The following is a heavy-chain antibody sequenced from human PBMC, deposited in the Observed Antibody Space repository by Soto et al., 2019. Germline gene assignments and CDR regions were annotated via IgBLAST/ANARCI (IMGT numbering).Heavy chain of an antibody. D-gene: IGHD5-18*01. J-gene: IGHJ5*02. CDR1: GGSISSYY. V-gene: IGHV4-59*08. CDR3: ARLVWSYGTWFDP. CDR2: INYSGST. Sequence: QVQLQESGPGLVKPSETLSLTCTVSGGSISSYYWSWIRQPPGKGLEWIGYINYSGSTNYNPSLKSRVTISVDTSRNQFSLKLSSVTAADTAVYYCARLVWSYGTWFDPWGQGTLVTVSS.